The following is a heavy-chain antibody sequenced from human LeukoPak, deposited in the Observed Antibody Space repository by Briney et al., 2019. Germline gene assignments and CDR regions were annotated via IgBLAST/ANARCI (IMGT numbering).Heavy chain of an antibody. V-gene: IGHV1-2*02. CDR3: ARVVSGYSSSWYKEKGYYFDY. D-gene: IGHD6-13*01. CDR1: GYTFTGYY. Sequence: ASVKVSCKASGYTFTGYYMHWVRQAPGQGLEWMGWINPNSGGTNYAQKFQGRVTMTRDTSISTAYMELSRLRSDDTAVYCCARVVSGYSSSWYKEKGYYFDYWGQGTLVTVSS. J-gene: IGHJ4*02. CDR2: INPNSGGT.